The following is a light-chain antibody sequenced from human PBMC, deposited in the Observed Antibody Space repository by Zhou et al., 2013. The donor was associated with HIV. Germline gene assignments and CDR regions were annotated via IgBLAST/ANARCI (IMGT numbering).Light chain of an antibody. V-gene: IGKV1-17*01. CDR2: AAS. CDR1: QGIRND. Sequence: DIQMTQSPSSLSASVGDRVTITCRASQGIRNDLGWYQQKPGKAPKRLIYAASSLQSGVPSRFSGSGFGTRFSFTISSLQPQDIATYYCQQYDSLPPTFGGGTKVEMK. J-gene: IGKJ4*01. CDR3: QQYDSLPPT.